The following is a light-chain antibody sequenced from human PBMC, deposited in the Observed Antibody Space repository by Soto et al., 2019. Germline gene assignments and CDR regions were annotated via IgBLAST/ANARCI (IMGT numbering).Light chain of an antibody. CDR3: CSYAGPRWVV. J-gene: IGLJ2*01. CDR2: EGS. CDR1: SSDVGSYNL. V-gene: IGLV2-23*01. Sequence: QSALTQPASVSGSPGQSITISCTGTSSDVGSYNLVSWYQQHPGKAPKLMIYEGSKRPSGVSNRLSGSKSGNTASLTISGLQAEDEADYYCCSYAGPRWVVFGGGTKLTVL.